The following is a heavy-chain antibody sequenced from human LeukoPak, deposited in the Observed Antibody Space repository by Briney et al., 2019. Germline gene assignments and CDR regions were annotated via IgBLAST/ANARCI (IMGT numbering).Heavy chain of an antibody. V-gene: IGHV4-39*01. CDR3: ATGYTSNCPYN. CDR2: IYYSGST. J-gene: IGHJ4*02. CDR1: GGSISSSSYY. Sequence: PSETLSLTCTVSGGSISSSSYYWGWIRQPPGKGLEWIGTIYYSGSTYYNPSLKSRVTISVDTSKNQFSLKLRSVSAADTAVYYCATGYTSNCPYNWGQGTLVTVSS. D-gene: IGHD6-13*01.